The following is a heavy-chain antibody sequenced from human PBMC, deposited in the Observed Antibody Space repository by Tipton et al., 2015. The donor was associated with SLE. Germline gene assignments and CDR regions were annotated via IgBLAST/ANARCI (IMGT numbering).Heavy chain of an antibody. CDR3: ARGPLVGYSGNYWGSYYGMGV. CDR2: IQYDSSTK. V-gene: IGHV3-30*02. D-gene: IGHD1-26*01. J-gene: IGHJ6*02. Sequence: SLRLSCVASGFTFDFSTSGIHWVRQALGKGLEWVSFIQYDSSTKYFANSVKGRFSISRDNSRNTVYLQMNSLIGEDTAVYYCARGPLVGYSGNYWGSYYGMGVWGQGTTVIVSS. CDR1: GFTFDFSTSG.